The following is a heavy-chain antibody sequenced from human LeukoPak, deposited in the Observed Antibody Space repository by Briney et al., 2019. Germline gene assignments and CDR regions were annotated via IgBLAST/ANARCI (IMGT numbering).Heavy chain of an antibody. J-gene: IGHJ6*02. CDR3: ARDRIDYYYYGMDV. V-gene: IGHV4-59*12. CDR2: IYYSGST. CDR1: GGSISSYY. Sequence: SETLSLTCTVSGGSISSYYWSWIRQPPGKGLEWIGYIYYSGSTNYNPSLKSRVTISVDKSKNQFSLKLSSVTAADTAVYYCARDRIDYYYYGMDVWGQGTTVTVSS.